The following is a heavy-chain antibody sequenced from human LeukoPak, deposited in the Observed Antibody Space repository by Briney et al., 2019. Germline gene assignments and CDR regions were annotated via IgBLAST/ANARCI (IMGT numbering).Heavy chain of an antibody. CDR2: ISSSSSYI. Sequence: GRSLRLSCAASGFTFSSYSMNWVRQAPGKGLEWVSSISSSSSYIYYADSVKGRFTISRDNAKNSLYLQMNSLRAEDTAVYYCARVNTVVTPFAFDIWGQGTMVTVSS. J-gene: IGHJ3*02. CDR3: ARVNTVVTPFAFDI. CDR1: GFTFSSYS. D-gene: IGHD4-23*01. V-gene: IGHV3-21*01.